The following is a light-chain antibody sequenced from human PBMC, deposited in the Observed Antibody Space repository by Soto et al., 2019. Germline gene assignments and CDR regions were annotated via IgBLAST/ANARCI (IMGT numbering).Light chain of an antibody. CDR2: DAS. V-gene: IGKV3-11*01. Sequence: EIVLTQSPATLSLSPGERATLSCRASQSVASYLAWYQQRPGQAPRLLISDASKRATGIPGRISGSGSGTDFTRTISSLEPEDFAVYYCQQRSNWPRTFGQGTRVDIK. J-gene: IGKJ1*01. CDR3: QQRSNWPRT. CDR1: QSVASY.